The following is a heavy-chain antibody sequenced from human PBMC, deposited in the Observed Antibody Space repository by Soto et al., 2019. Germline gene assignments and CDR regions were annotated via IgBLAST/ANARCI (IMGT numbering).Heavy chain of an antibody. Sequence: XESLKISFKGSGYSLTSYWISWVRQIPGKGLEWMGRIDPSDSYTNYSPSFQGHVTISADKSISTAYLQWSSLKASDTAMYYCARTYYDYVWGSYRYVLNYYYYYGMDVWGQGTTVTVSS. V-gene: IGHV5-10-1*01. J-gene: IGHJ6*02. D-gene: IGHD3-16*02. CDR3: ARTYYDYVWGSYRYVLNYYYYYGMDV. CDR1: GYSLTSYW. CDR2: IDPSDSYT.